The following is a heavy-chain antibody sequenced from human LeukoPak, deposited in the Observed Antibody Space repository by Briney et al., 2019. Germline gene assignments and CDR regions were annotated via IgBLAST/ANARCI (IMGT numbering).Heavy chain of an antibody. CDR2: IWYDGSNK. V-gene: IGHV3-33*01. Sequence: GGSLRLSCAASGFTFSSYGMHWVRQAPGKGLEWVAVIWYDGSNKYYADSVKGRFTISRDNSKNTLYLQMNSLRAEDTAVYYCARDPTGLGELSLYNGGGLFVDYWGQGTLVTVSS. J-gene: IGHJ4*02. CDR1: GFTFSSYG. CDR3: ARDPTGLGELSLYNGGGLFVDY. D-gene: IGHD3-16*02.